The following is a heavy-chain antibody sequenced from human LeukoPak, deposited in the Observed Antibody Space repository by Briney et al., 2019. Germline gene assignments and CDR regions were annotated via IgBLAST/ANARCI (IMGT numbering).Heavy chain of an antibody. J-gene: IGHJ4*02. CDR3: ARARGYQLPLFY. V-gene: IGHV1-69*05. CDR1: GGTFSSYA. Sequence: SVKVSCKASGGTFSSYAISWVRQAPGQGLEWIGGIIPIFGTANYAQKFQGRVTITTDESTTTAYMELSSLRSEDTAVYYCARARGYQLPLFYWGQGTLVTVSS. D-gene: IGHD2-2*01. CDR2: IIPIFGTA.